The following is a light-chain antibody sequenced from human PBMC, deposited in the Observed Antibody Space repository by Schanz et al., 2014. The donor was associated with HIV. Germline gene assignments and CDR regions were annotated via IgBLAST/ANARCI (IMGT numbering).Light chain of an antibody. CDR3: QSYDLSLYGAL. V-gene: IGLV1-40*01. Sequence: QSVLTQPPSVSGAPGQRVTISCAGSTSNIGDNPVNWYQQLPGTAPKLLIYDNNNRPSGVPDRFSGSKAGTSASLAITGLQAEDEADYYCQSYDLSLYGALFGGGTKLTVL. CDR2: DNN. J-gene: IGLJ2*01. CDR1: TSNIGDNP.